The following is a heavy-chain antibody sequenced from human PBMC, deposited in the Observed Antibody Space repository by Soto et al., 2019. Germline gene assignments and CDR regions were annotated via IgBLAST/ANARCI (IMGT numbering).Heavy chain of an antibody. D-gene: IGHD5-18*01. CDR2: INAGNGNT. CDR1: GYTFTSYA. CDR3: ARGLNGYLHYFDY. Sequence: ASVKVSCKASGYTFTSYAMHWVRQAPGQGLEWMGWINAGNGNTKYSQKFQGRVTITRDTSASTAYMELSSLRSEDTAVYYCARGLNGYLHYFDYWGQGTPVTVSS. V-gene: IGHV1-3*01. J-gene: IGHJ4*02.